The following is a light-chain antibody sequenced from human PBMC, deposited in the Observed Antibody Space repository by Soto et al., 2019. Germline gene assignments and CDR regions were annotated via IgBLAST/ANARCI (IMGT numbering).Light chain of an antibody. J-gene: IGKJ2*01. Sequence: IILTQSPGTLSLSPGERVTLSCKASQTINNNYVAWYQQRPGRAPRLLVYGASARATGIPDRFRGSGAGTDFTLTISRLEPEDFAVYYCQQYGSSYTFGQGTKLEIK. CDR3: QQYGSSYT. V-gene: IGKV3-20*01. CDR1: QTINNNY. CDR2: GAS.